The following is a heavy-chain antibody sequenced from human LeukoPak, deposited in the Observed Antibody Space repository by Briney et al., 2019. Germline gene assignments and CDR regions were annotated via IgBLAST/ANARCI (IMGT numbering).Heavy chain of an antibody. J-gene: IGHJ5*02. CDR1: GYTFTGYY. Sequence: ASVKVSCKASGYTFTGYYMHWVRQAPGQGLEWMGWINPNSGGTNYAQKFQGRVTMTRDTSISTDYMELSRLRSDDTAVYYCARAYKGSSSGWYRWFDPWGQGTLVTVSS. CDR3: ARAYKGSSSGWYRWFDP. V-gene: IGHV1-2*02. CDR2: INPNSGGT. D-gene: IGHD6-19*01.